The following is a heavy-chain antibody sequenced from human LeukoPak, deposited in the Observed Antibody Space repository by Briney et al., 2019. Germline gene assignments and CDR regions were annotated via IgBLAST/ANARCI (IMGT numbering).Heavy chain of an antibody. V-gene: IGHV3-48*01. D-gene: IGHD6-13*01. J-gene: IGHJ1*01. CDR1: GFIFSRDS. CDR2: IDGGGSPI. CDR3: AREWTVAAAGLGTEYFQH. Sequence: GGSLRLSCAASGFIFSRDSMNWVRQAPGKGLEWVAYIDGGGSPIYYADSVRGRFTISRDNAKNSLYLQMNSLRAEDTAVYYCAREWTVAAAGLGTEYFQHWGQGTLVTVSS.